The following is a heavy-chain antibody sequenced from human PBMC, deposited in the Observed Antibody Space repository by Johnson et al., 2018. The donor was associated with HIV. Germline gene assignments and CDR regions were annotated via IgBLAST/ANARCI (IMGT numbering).Heavy chain of an antibody. J-gene: IGHJ3*02. CDR2: ISSDGSNK. CDR1: GFIFNNYG. D-gene: IGHD2-21*01. Sequence: QVQLVESGGGVVQPGRSLRLSCAASGFIFNNYGMHWVRQAPGKGLEWVAVISSDGSNKYYVDSVKGRFTISRDNSKNTLYLQMNSQRAEDTAVYYCARDVGNLAYCGGDCYSDAFDIWGQGTMVTVSS. V-gene: IGHV3-33*05. CDR3: ARDVGNLAYCGGDCYSDAFDI.